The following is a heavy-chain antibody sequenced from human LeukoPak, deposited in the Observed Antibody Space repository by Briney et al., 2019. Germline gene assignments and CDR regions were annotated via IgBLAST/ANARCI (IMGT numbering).Heavy chain of an antibody. Sequence: PGGSLKLSCAASGFTFSSYSMNWVRQAPGKGLEWVSPISSSSSYIYYADSVKGRFTISRDNAKNSLYLQMNSLRAEDTAVYYCARDSLVIAAVNSWFDPWGQGTLVTVSS. J-gene: IGHJ5*02. V-gene: IGHV3-21*01. CDR3: ARDSLVIAAVNSWFDP. D-gene: IGHD6-13*01. CDR2: ISSSSSYI. CDR1: GFTFSSYS.